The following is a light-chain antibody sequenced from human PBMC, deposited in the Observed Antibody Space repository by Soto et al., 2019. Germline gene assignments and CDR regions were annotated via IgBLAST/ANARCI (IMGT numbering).Light chain of an antibody. CDR2: DVS. CDR1: SSDVGGYNY. Sequence: QSALTQPASVSGSPGQSITISCTGTSSDVGGYNYVSWYQQYPGKAPKLMIYDVSNRPSGVSNRFSGSKSGNTASLTISGLQAEDEADYYCSSYTSSSALDVVFGGGTKLTVL. J-gene: IGLJ2*01. V-gene: IGLV2-14*01. CDR3: SSYTSSSALDVV.